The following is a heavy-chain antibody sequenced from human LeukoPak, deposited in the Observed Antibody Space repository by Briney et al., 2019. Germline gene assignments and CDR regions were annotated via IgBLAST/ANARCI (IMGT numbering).Heavy chain of an antibody. CDR3: TRERSGYDILTGYNYFDY. J-gene: IGHJ4*02. D-gene: IGHD3-9*01. CDR1: GFTFSSYS. V-gene: IGHV3-49*04. Sequence: GGSLRLSCAASGFTFSSYSMNWVRQAPGKGLEWVGFIRSKAYGGTTEYAASVKGRFTISRDDSKSIAYLQMNSLKTEDTAVYYCTRERSGYDILTGYNYFDYWGQGTLVTVSS. CDR2: IRSKAYGGTT.